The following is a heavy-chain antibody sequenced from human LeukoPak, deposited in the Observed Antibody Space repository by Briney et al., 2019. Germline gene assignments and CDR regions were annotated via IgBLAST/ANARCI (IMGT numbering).Heavy chain of an antibody. Sequence: PSETLSLTCTVSGGSISSYYWSWIRQPPGKGLEWIGYIYYSGSTNYNPSLKSRVTISVDTSKNQFSLRLSSVTAADTAVFYCARPRRENSYGPIEYWGQGALVTVSS. V-gene: IGHV4-59*08. J-gene: IGHJ4*02. CDR1: GGSISSYY. D-gene: IGHD5-18*01. CDR3: ARPRRENSYGPIEY. CDR2: IYYSGST.